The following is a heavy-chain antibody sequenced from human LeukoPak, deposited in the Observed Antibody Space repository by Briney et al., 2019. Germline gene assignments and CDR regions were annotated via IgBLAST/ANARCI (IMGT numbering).Heavy chain of an antibody. Sequence: GESLKISCEGSGYSFTTYWIGWVRQMPGEGLEWMGITYPGGSDTKYSPSFQGQVTISVDKSISTAYLQWTSLKASDTAIYYCARHVASSGWAHFDYWGQGTLVTVSS. CDR1: GYSFTTYW. J-gene: IGHJ4*02. CDR3: ARHVASSGWAHFDY. D-gene: IGHD6-19*01. V-gene: IGHV5-51*01. CDR2: TYPGGSDT.